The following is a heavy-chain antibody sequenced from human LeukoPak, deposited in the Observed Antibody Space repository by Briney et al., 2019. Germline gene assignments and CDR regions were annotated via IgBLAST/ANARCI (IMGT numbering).Heavy chain of an antibody. V-gene: IGHV3-30*02. CDR1: GFTFSSYG. D-gene: IGHD6-19*01. J-gene: IGHJ4*02. Sequence: GGSLRLSCAASGFTFSSYGMYWVRQAPGKGLEWVAFIRYDGSNKYYADSVKGRFTVSRDNAKNSLYLQMNSLRAEDTAVYYCASQGYSSGWYTVYYFDYWGQGTLVTVSS. CDR3: ASQGYSSGWYTVYYFDY. CDR2: IRYDGSNK.